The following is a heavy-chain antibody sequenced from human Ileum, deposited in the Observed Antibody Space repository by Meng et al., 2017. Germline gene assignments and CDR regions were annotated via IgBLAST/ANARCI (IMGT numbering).Heavy chain of an antibody. CDR3: ATSSRGWGGDAFDI. Sequence: GESLKISCAASGFVMHWVRQAPGKGLAWVAVISYDGSNKYYADSVKGRFTVSRDNSKNTMYLQMNSLRAEDTALYYCATSSRGWGGDAFDIWGQGTMVTVSS. J-gene: IGHJ3*02. V-gene: IGHV3-30*12. CDR1: GFV. CDR2: ISYDGSNK. D-gene: IGHD7-27*01.